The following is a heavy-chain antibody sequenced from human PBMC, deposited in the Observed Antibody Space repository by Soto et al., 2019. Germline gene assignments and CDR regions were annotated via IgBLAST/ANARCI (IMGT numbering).Heavy chain of an antibody. CDR1: GFTFSSYA. D-gene: IGHD1-26*01. CDR3: AKAPVGATTFDY. Sequence: GGSLRLSCAASGFTFSSYAMSWVRQAPGKGLEWVSGISGSGGSTYYADSVKGRFTISRDNSKNTLYLQMSSLTAEDTAVYYCAKAPVGATTFDYWGQGTLVTVSS. CDR2: ISGSGGST. V-gene: IGHV3-23*01. J-gene: IGHJ4*02.